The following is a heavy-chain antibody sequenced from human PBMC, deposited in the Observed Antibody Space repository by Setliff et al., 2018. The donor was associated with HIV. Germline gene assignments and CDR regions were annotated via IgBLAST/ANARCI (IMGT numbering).Heavy chain of an antibody. CDR3: ARYGGYIRGFDY. J-gene: IGHJ4*02. D-gene: IGHD5-12*01. CDR1: GFTFSSYV. V-gene: IGHV3-53*01. Sequence: GGSLRLSCAATGFTFSSYVLHWVRQAPGEGLEWVSVIYSGGSTDHADSVKGRFTISRDNSKNTVYLQMTSLRAEDTAVYYCARYGGYIRGFDYWGQGTQVTVSS. CDR2: IYSGGST.